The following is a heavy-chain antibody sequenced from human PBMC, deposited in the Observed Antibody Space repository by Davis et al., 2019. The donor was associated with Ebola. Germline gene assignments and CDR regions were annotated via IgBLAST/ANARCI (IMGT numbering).Heavy chain of an antibody. Sequence: SETLSLTCAVYGGSFSGYYWSWIRQPPGKGLEWIGEINHSGSTNYNPSLKSRVTISVETSKNQFSLKLSSVTAADTAVYYCARASRRYCSSTSCYGRVSWFDPWGQGTLVTVSS. CDR1: GGSFSGYY. CDR2: INHSGST. D-gene: IGHD2-2*01. CDR3: ARASRRYCSSTSCYGRVSWFDP. J-gene: IGHJ5*02. V-gene: IGHV4-34*01.